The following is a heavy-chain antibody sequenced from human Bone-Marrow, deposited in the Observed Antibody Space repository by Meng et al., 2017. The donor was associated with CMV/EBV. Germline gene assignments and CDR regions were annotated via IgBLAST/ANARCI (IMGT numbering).Heavy chain of an antibody. V-gene: IGHV1-8*01. CDR1: GYTFSSYD. D-gene: IGHD3-10*01. J-gene: IGHJ4*02. CDR3: ARGTRRGSPRPFDY. CDR2: MNPNSGNT. Sequence: ASVKVSCKASGYTFSSYDINWVRQATGQGLEWMGWMNPNSGNTGYAQKFQGRVTMTRNTSISTAYMELSSLRSEDTAVYYCARGTRRGSPRPFDYWSQGTLVTVSS.